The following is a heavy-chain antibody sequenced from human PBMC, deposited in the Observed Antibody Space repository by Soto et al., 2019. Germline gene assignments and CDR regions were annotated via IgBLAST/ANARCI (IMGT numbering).Heavy chain of an antibody. CDR1: GYTLTTYA. CDR3: AREVHGSGSYYIYYAMDV. CDR2: INTDNGNT. D-gene: IGHD3-10*01. V-gene: IGHV1-3*04. J-gene: IGHJ6*02. Sequence: ASVKVSCKASGYTLTTYAIQWVRQAPGQRXGWMGWINTDNGNTKSSQKFQGRVTITRDTSASTAYMELSSLRSEDTAVYYCAREVHGSGSYYIYYAMDVWGQGTTVTVSS.